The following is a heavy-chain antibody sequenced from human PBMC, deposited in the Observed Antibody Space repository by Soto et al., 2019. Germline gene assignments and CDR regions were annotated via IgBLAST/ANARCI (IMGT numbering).Heavy chain of an antibody. CDR2: INPSGGST. Sequence: ASVKVSCKASGYTFTSYYMHWVRQAPGQGLEWMGIINPSGGSTSYAKKFQGRVTMTRETSTSTVYMGLSSLRSEDTAVYYCARGKSGSSGSSYYYGMDVWGQGTTVTVSS. D-gene: IGHD6-19*01. CDR3: ARGKSGSSGSSYYYGMDV. CDR1: GYTFTSYY. V-gene: IGHV1-46*01. J-gene: IGHJ6*02.